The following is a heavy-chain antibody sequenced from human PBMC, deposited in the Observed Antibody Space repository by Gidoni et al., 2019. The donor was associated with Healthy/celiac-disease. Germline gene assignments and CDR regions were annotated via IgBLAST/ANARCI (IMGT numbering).Heavy chain of an antibody. CDR1: GNTFTSYA. CDR2: INAGNGNT. J-gene: IGHJ4*02. CDR3: AREETTLVRFLEWSGEGGY. V-gene: IGHV1-3*01. Sequence: QVQLVQSGAEVKKPGASVKVSCKASGNTFTSYAMHWVRQAPGQRLEWMGWINAGNGNTKYSQKFQGRVTITRDTSASTAYMELSSLRSEDTAVYYCAREETTLVRFLEWSGEGGYWGQGTLVTVSS. D-gene: IGHD3-3*01.